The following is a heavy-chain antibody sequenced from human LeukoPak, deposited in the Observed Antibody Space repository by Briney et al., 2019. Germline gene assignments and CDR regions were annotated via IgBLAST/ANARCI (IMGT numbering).Heavy chain of an antibody. CDR2: IHHRGTT. V-gene: IGHV4-39*07. CDR1: GGSISTNTYY. CDR3: ARVTYNGYQHFDY. Sequence: SETLSLTRIVSGGSISTNTYYWGWIRLPPGKGLVWIGEIHHRGTTYYNPSLRSRVTISVDTSKNQFSLRLTSVTAADTAVYYCARVTYNGYQHFDYWGQGNLVTVS. J-gene: IGHJ4*02. D-gene: IGHD3-10*01.